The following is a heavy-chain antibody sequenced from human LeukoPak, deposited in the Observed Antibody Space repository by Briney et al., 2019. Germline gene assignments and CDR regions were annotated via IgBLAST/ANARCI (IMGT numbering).Heavy chain of an antibody. CDR1: GFTFSSYA. J-gene: IGHJ4*02. CDR2: ISGSGGST. V-gene: IGHV3-23*01. CDR3: AKAFTYYYDSSGYYWDY. D-gene: IGHD3-22*01. Sequence: GSLRLSCAASGFTFSSYAMSWVRQAPGKGLEWVSAISGSGGSTYYADSVKGRFTISRDNSKNTLYLQMNSLRAEDTAVYYCAKAFTYYYDSSGYYWDYWGQGTLVTVSS.